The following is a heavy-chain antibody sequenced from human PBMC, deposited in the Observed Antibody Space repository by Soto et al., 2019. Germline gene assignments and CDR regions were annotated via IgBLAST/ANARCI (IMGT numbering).Heavy chain of an antibody. D-gene: IGHD6-13*01. J-gene: IGHJ4*02. V-gene: IGHV3-23*01. CDR2: ISGTGRST. Sequence: EVQLLESGGGLVQPGGSLRLSCEASGFTFSTYTMSWVRQAPGKGLEWVSGISGTGRSTFYADSVKGRFTISRDNSKNGLYLRMISLRVEDTARYYCARLTAEVADLYSAYWGQGTSVTVSS. CDR3: ARLTAEVADLYSAY. CDR1: GFTFSTYT.